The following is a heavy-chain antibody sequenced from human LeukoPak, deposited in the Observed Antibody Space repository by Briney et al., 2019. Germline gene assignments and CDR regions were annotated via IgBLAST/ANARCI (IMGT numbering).Heavy chain of an antibody. CDR1: GYTFTGYY. CDR3: ARDWESHDAFDI. D-gene: IGHD1-26*01. V-gene: IGHV1-2*02. Sequence: ASVKVSCKASGYTFTGYYMHWVRQAPGQGLEWMGWINPNSGGTNYAQKFQGRVTMTRDTSISTAYMELSRLRSDDTAVYYCARDWESHDAFDIWGQGTMVTVSS. J-gene: IGHJ3*02. CDR2: INPNSGGT.